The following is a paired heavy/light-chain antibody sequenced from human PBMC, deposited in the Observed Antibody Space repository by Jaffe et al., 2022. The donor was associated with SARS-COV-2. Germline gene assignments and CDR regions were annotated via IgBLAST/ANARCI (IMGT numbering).Light chain of an antibody. CDR3: LLSYSGAWV. CDR2: DLT. J-gene: IGLJ3*02. CDR1: TGAVTSGHF. V-gene: IGLV7-46*01. Sequence: QAVVTQEPSLTVSPGGTVTLTCGSTTGAVTSGHFPYWFQQKPGQAPRTLIYDLTAKHSWTPARFSGSLLGGKAALTLSGALPEDEAEYSCLLSYSGAWVFGGGTKLTVL.
Heavy chain of an antibody. V-gene: IGHV1-69*01. D-gene: IGHD3-22*01. CDR3: AKPLYESSGHNWYHFPGY. CDR2: IIPVLDTA. CDR1: GGTISNHG. J-gene: IGHJ4*02. Sequence: QVQLVQSGAEVKKPGSSVKVSCKASGGTISNHGISWVRQAPGQGLEWMGGIIPVLDTANYAQKFQGRVTITADESTNTAYLELSSLTSEDTAVYYCAKPLYESSGHNWYHFPGYWGQGTLVIVSS.